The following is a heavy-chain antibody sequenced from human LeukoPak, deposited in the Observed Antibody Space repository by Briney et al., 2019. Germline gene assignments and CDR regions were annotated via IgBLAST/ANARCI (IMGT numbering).Heavy chain of an antibody. J-gene: IGHJ4*02. D-gene: IGHD2-15*01. CDR1: GFTFEEHA. Sequence: PGGSLRLSCAASGFTFEEHATHWVRQAPGKGLEWVSSITWNSGRIAYADSVKGRFTISRDNAKNSLYLQMNSLRVEDTAFYYCAKVLLPRAITPLDDWGQGILVTVSS. V-gene: IGHV3-9*01. CDR2: ITWNSGRI. CDR3: AKVLLPRAITPLDD.